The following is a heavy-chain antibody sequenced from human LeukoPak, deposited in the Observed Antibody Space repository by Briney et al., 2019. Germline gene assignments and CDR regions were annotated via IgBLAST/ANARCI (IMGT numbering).Heavy chain of an antibody. CDR2: ISYDGSNK. D-gene: IGHD3-22*01. Sequence: GGSLRLSCAASGFTFSSYGMHWVRQAPGNGLEWVAVISYDGSNKYYADSVKGRFTISRDNSKNTLYLQMNSLRAEDTAVYYCAKGYYYYDSSGYPDYWGQGTLVTVSS. CDR1: GFTFSSYG. CDR3: AKGYYYYDSSGYPDY. V-gene: IGHV3-30*18. J-gene: IGHJ4*02.